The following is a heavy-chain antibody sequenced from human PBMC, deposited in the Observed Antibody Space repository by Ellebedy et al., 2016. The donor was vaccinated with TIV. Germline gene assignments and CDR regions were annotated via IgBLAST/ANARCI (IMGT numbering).Heavy chain of an antibody. CDR3: ARGDNYYYDSSSYYYNY. Sequence: ASVKVSCKASGYTFTNYFLYWVRQAPGQGLEWMGIINPTSGSSNYAQKFQGRVTMTRDTSTSTVYMVLSSLRSEDTAVYYCARGDNYYYDSSSYYYNYWGQGTLVTVSS. V-gene: IGHV1-46*01. J-gene: IGHJ4*02. D-gene: IGHD3-22*01. CDR2: INPTSGSS. CDR1: GYTFTNYF.